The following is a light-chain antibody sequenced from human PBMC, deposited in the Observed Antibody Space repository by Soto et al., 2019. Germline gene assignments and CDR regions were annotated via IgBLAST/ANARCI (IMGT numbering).Light chain of an antibody. CDR1: SSNIGSKS. Sequence: QAVVTQPPSVSGTPGQRVNMSCSGSSSNIGSKSVSWYQQLPQTAPKLLIYSNNQRPSGGPGRFSGSKSGTSASLAISGLQSDDETQYYCAAWDDSLNVLVFGGGTKLTVL. J-gene: IGLJ2*01. CDR2: SNN. CDR3: AAWDDSLNVLV. V-gene: IGLV1-44*01.